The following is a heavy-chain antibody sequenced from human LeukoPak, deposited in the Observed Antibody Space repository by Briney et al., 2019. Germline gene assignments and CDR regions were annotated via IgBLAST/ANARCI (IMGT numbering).Heavy chain of an antibody. Sequence: SETLSLTCTVSSGSISSYYWHWIRQPPGKGLEWIGYIYYSGSTNYNPSLKSRVTISVDTSRNQFSLKLHSVTAADTAVYYCARDRGRATWFDPWGQGTAVTVSS. CDR2: IYYSGST. CDR1: SGSISSYY. CDR3: ARDRGRATWFDP. J-gene: IGHJ5*02. D-gene: IGHD3-10*01. V-gene: IGHV4-59*01.